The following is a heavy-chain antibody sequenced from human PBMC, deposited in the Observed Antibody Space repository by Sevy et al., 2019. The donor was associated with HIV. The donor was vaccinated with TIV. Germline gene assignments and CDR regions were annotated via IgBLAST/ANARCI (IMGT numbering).Heavy chain of an antibody. CDR3: TRALIVVAGFFRYYHGMDV. V-gene: IGHV3-72*01. CDR1: GFTFSDHY. Sequence: GGSLRLSCAASGFTFSDHYMDWVRQAPGKGLEWIGRSRNIANSYTTEYAASVKGRFTISRDESKNSLYLQMNSLKSEDTAIYYCTRALIVVAGFFRYYHGMDVWGQGTTVTVSS. J-gene: IGHJ6*02. D-gene: IGHD6-19*01. CDR2: SRNIANSYTT.